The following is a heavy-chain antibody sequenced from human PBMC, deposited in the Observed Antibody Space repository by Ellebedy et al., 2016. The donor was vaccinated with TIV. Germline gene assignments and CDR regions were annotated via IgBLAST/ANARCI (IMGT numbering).Heavy chain of an antibody. J-gene: IGHJ4*02. CDR3: ARDVPKTEAGVAFDY. CDR1: GGSISTYY. V-gene: IGHV4-59*13. CDR2: IYQSGST. Sequence: SETLSLTXTVSGGSISTYYWGLIRQFPGKGLEWIGYIYQSGSTNYNPSLKSRVTISVDTSKNKFSLKLISVTAADTALYYCARDVPKTEAGVAFDYWGQGILVTVSS. D-gene: IGHD6-19*01.